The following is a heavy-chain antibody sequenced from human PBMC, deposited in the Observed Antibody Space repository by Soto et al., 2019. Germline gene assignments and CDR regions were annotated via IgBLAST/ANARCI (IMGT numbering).Heavy chain of an antibody. CDR2: IYYSGST. D-gene: IGHD3-3*01. V-gene: IGHV4-39*01. CDR3: ARQTDTIFGVVIYYYYYGMDV. CDR1: GGSISSSSYY. Sequence: SETLSLTCTVSGGSISSSSYYWGWIRQPPGKGLEWIGSIYYSGSTYYNPSLKSRVTISVDTSKNQFSLKLSSVTAADTAVYYCARQTDTIFGVVIYYYYYGMDVWGQETTVTVSS. J-gene: IGHJ6*02.